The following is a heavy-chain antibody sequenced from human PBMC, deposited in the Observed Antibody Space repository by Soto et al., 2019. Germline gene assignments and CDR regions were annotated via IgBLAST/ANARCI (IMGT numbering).Heavy chain of an antibody. J-gene: IGHJ4*02. V-gene: IGHV3-30-3*01. CDR2: ISYDGSNK. CDR1: GFTFSSYA. Sequence: GGSLRLSCAASGFTFSSYAMHWVRQAPGKGLEWVAVISYDGSNKYYADSVKGRFTISRDNSKNTLYLQMNSLRAEDTAVYYCARGVNYDSSGYYLGYFDYWGQGTLVTVSS. CDR3: ARGVNYDSSGYYLGYFDY. D-gene: IGHD3-22*01.